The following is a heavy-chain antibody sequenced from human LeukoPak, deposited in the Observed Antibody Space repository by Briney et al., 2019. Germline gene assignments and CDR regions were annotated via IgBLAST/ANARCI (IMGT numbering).Heavy chain of an antibody. CDR1: GGSISSYY. J-gene: IGHJ3*02. D-gene: IGHD2-2*01. CDR3: ARTIVVVPAAMDRGAFDI. V-gene: IGHV4-59*08. CDR2: IYYSGST. Sequence: SETLSLTCTVSGGSISSYYWSWIRQPPGKGLEWIGYIYYSGSTNYNPSLKSRVTISVDTSKNQFSLKLSSVTAADTAVYYCARTIVVVPAAMDRGAFDIWGQGTMVTVSS.